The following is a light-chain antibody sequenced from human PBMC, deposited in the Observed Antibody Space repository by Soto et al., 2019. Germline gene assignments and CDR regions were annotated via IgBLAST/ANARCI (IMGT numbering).Light chain of an antibody. CDR3: AAWDDSLNGPV. CDR1: GSNIGSNT. CDR2: SNN. V-gene: IGLV1-44*01. Sequence: QSVLTQPPSASGTPGQRVTISCSGSGSNIGSNTVNWYQQLPGTAPKLLIYSNNQRPSGVPDRFSGSKSGTSASLAISGLQSDDEADYCCAAWDDSLNGPVFGGGTKLTVL. J-gene: IGLJ3*02.